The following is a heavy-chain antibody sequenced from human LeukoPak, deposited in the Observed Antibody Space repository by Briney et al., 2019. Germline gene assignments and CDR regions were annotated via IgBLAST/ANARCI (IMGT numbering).Heavy chain of an antibody. D-gene: IGHD6-13*01. J-gene: IGHJ1*01. V-gene: IGHV3-23*01. Sequence: GGSLRLSCAASGFTFSSYAMSWVRQAPGKGLEWVSAISGSGGSTYYADSVKGRFTISRDNSKNTLYLQMNSLRAEDTAVYYCAKDLGAAGTIPPRNVLQHWGQGTLVTVSS. CDR1: GFTFSSYA. CDR2: ISGSGGST. CDR3: AKDLGAAGTIPPRNVLQH.